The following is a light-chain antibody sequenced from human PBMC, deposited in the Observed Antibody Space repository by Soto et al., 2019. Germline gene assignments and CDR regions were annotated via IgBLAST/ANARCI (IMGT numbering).Light chain of an antibody. CDR3: QQYDSYPWT. CDR2: KAS. J-gene: IGKJ1*01. Sequence: DIQMTQSPSTLSASVADRVTITCRASQYISTWLAWYQQKPGKAPKVLIYKASILESGVPSRFSGSGSGTEFTLTISSLQPEDFATYYCQQYDSYPWTFGQGTKVEIK. V-gene: IGKV1-5*03. CDR1: QYISTW.